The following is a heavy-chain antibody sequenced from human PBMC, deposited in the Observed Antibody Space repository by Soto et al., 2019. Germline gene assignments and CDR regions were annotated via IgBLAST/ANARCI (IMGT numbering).Heavy chain of an antibody. D-gene: IGHD1-20*01. V-gene: IGHV3-21*01. J-gene: IGHJ4*02. CDR2: ISSSSSYI. CDR3: ARDRWGPVTGTDY. CDR1: GFTFSSYS. Sequence: GGSLRLSCAASGFTFSSYSMNWVRQAPGKGLEWVSSISSSSSYIYYADSVKGRFTISRDNAKNSLYLQMNSLRAEDTAVYYCARDRWGPVTGTDYWGQGTLVTVSS.